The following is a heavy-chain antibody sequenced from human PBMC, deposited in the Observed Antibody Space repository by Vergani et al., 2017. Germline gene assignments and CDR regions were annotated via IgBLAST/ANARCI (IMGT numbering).Heavy chain of an antibody. J-gene: IGHJ6*02. V-gene: IGHV3-23*04. CDR2: ISGSGGST. D-gene: IGHD2-21*01. CDR1: GFTFNQYG. CDR3: AKDQRGVIGCMDV. Sequence: VQLVESGGGVVQPGRSLRLSCAASGFTFNQYGMHWVRQAPGKGLEWVSAISGSGGSTYYADSVKGRFTISRDNSKNTLYLQMNSLRAEDTAVYYCAKDQRGVIGCMDVWGQGTTVTVSS.